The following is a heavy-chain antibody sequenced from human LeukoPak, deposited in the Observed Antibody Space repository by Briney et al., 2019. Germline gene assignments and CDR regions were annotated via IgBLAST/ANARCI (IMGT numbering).Heavy chain of an antibody. CDR2: IDGNGGST. CDR3: ARDRNYYGMDV. Sequence: GGSLRLSCTASGFTFSSYVMHWVRQAPGKGLEYVSTIDGNGGSTYYANSVKGRFTISRDNSKNTLYLQMNSLRAEDTAVYYCARDRNYYGMDVWGQGTTVTVSS. V-gene: IGHV3-64*01. CDR1: GFTFSSYV. J-gene: IGHJ6*02.